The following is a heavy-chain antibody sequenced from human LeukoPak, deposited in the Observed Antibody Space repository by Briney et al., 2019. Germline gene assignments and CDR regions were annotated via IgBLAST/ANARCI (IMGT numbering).Heavy chain of an antibody. J-gene: IGHJ4*02. Sequence: GGSLRLSCAASGFTFNNYAMGWVRQAPGKGLEWVSGFSGGGRSPHYADSVQGRFTLSRDSSKNTLFLQMNSLGAEDTAVYYCATCTVGVPCDYWGQGTLVTVSS. CDR2: FSGGGRSP. CDR1: GFTFNNYA. CDR3: ATCTVGVPCDY. V-gene: IGHV3-23*01. D-gene: IGHD1-26*01.